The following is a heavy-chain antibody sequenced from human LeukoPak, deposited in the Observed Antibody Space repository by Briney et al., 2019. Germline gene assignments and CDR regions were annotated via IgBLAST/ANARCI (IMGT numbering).Heavy chain of an antibody. V-gene: IGHV5-51*01. J-gene: IGHJ4*02. CDR3: ARLNDYGGLSYFDY. CDR1: GYSFTNNW. CDR2: IYPGDSDT. D-gene: IGHD4-23*01. Sequence: GESLKISCKGSGYSFTNNWIGWVRQMPGEGLEWMGFIYPGDSDTKYSPSFQGHVTISADKSISTAYLQWSSLKASDTAMYYCARLNDYGGLSYFDYWGQGTLVTVSS.